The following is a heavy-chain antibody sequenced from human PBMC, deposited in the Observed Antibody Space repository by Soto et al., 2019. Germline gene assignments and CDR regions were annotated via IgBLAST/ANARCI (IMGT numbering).Heavy chain of an antibody. CDR3: AKASRITMIVVVITYFDY. J-gene: IGHJ4*02. Sequence: EVQLLESGGGLVQPGGSLRLSCAASGFTFSSYAMSWVRQAPGKGLEWVSAISGSGGSTYYADSVKGRFTISRDNSKNTLYLQMNSLRAEDTAVYYCAKASRITMIVVVITYFDYWGQGTLVTVSS. CDR1: GFTFSSYA. D-gene: IGHD3-22*01. V-gene: IGHV3-23*01. CDR2: ISGSGGST.